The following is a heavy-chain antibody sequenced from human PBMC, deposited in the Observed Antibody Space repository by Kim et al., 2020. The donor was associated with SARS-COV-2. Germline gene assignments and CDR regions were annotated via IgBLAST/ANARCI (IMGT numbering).Heavy chain of an antibody. V-gene: IGHV1-18*04. D-gene: IGHD4-17*01. CDR1: GYTFTSYG. CDR3: ARDRVFRTDGDYVEGYNWFDP. CDR2: ISAYNGNT. J-gene: IGHJ5*02. Sequence: ASVKVSCKASGYTFTSYGISWVRQAPGQGLEWMGWISAYNGNTNYAQKLQGRVTMTTDTSTSTAYMELRSLRSDDTAVYYCARDRVFRTDGDYVEGYNWFDPWGQGTLVTVSS.